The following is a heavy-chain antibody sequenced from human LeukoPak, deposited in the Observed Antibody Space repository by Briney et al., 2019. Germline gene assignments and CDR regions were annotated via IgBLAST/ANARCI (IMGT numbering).Heavy chain of an antibody. CDR3: ARVFPEQQLVNIAWFDP. D-gene: IGHD6-13*01. Sequence: SETLSLTCTVSGRSISSYYWSWIRQPPGKGLEWIGYIYYSGSTNYNPSLKSRVTISVDTSKNQFSLKLSSLTAADTAVYYCARVFPEQQLVNIAWFDPWGQGTLVTVSS. CDR1: GRSISSYY. V-gene: IGHV4-59*01. J-gene: IGHJ5*02. CDR2: IYYSGST.